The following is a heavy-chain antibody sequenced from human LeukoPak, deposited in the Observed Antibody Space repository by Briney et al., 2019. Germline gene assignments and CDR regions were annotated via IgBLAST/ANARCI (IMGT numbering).Heavy chain of an antibody. Sequence: GASVKVSCKASGGTFSSYAISWVRQAPGQGLEWMGGIIPIFGTANYAQKFQGRVTITTDESTSTAYMELSSLRSEDTAVYYCARAYYDHFDAFDIWGQGTMVTVSS. CDR3: ARAYYDHFDAFDI. CDR1: GGTFSSYA. V-gene: IGHV1-69*05. D-gene: IGHD1-26*01. J-gene: IGHJ3*02. CDR2: IIPIFGTA.